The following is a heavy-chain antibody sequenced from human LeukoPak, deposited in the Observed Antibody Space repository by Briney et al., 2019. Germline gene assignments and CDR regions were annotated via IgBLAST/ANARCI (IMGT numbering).Heavy chain of an antibody. CDR1: GFTFSSYA. D-gene: IGHD3-10*01. V-gene: IGHV3-30-3*01. CDR2: ISFDGNSK. CDR3: VRDGAVVLLAD. Sequence: GGSLRLSCAASGFTFSSYAMHWVRQAPGKGLEWVAVISFDGNSKYYADSVKGRFTISRDNSRNTLYLRMNSLRPEDTAVYYCVRDGAVVLLADWGQGTLVTVSS. J-gene: IGHJ4*02.